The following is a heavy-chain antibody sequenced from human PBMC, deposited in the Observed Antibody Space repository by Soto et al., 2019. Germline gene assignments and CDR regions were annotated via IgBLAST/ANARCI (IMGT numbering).Heavy chain of an antibody. J-gene: IGHJ5*02. CDR1: GGSISSYY. D-gene: IGHD3-10*01. Sequence: SETLSLTCTVSGGSISSYYWSWIRQPPGKGLEWIGYIYYSGSTNYXXXXXXXXXXXXXXSXXQFSLRLSSVTAADTAVYYCARLWFGELLWWFDPWGQGTLVTVSS. V-gene: IGHV4-59*08. CDR3: ARLWFGELLWWFDP. CDR2: IYYSGST.